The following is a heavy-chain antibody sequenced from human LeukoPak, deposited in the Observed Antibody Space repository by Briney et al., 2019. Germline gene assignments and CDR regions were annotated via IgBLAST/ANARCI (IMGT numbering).Heavy chain of an antibody. Sequence: SETLSLTCSVSGGSISNYYWSWIRQPPGKGLEWIAYLFYSGSTDYNPSLESRVTISVDTSKNQFSLKLRSVTAADTAVYYCATVAVIRGVTYFDYWGQGTLVTVSS. CDR2: LFYSGST. J-gene: IGHJ4*02. V-gene: IGHV4-59*01. D-gene: IGHD3-10*01. CDR3: ATVAVIRGVTYFDY. CDR1: GGSISNYY.